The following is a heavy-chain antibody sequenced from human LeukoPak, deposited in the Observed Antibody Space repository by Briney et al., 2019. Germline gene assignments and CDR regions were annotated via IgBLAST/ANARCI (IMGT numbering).Heavy chain of an antibody. Sequence: GGSLRLSCAASGFTFSSYAMSWVRQAPGKGLEWFSAISGSGGSTYYADSVKGRFTISRDNSKNTLYLQMNSLRAEDTAVYYCAKDQRGEMSSTTSPGEDYWGQGTLVTVSS. CDR1: GFTFSSYA. J-gene: IGHJ4*02. D-gene: IGHD2-2*01. CDR3: AKDQRGEMSSTTSPGEDY. CDR2: ISGSGGST. V-gene: IGHV3-23*01.